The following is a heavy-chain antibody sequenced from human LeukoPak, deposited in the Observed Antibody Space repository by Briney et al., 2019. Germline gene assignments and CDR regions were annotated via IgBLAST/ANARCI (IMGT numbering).Heavy chain of an antibody. D-gene: IGHD5-18*01. Sequence: SETLSLTCTVSGGSISGYYWSWIRQHPGKGLEWIGYIYYSGSTYYNPSLKSRVTISVDTSKNQFSLKLSSVTAADTAVYYCARVKDTAMVFDYWGQGTLVTVSS. CDR1: GGSISGYY. V-gene: IGHV4-31*03. CDR3: ARVKDTAMVFDY. J-gene: IGHJ4*02. CDR2: IYYSGST.